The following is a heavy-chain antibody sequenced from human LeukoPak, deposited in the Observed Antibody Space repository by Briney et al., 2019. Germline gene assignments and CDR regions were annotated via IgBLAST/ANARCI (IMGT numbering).Heavy chain of an antibody. J-gene: IGHJ4*02. CDR2: ISSSGSYI. D-gene: IGHD3-9*01. Sequence: PGGSLRLSCAASGFNFNAYSMNWVRQAPGEGLEWVSSISSSGSYIYYADGVKGRFTISRDNGKKSLYLQVNSLRAEDTAVYYCAREFESQSYWGQGTLVTVSS. CDR1: GFNFNAYS. CDR3: AREFESQSY. V-gene: IGHV3-21*01.